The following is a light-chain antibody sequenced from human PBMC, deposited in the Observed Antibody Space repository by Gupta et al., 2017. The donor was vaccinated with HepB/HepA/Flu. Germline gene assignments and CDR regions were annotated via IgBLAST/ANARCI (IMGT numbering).Light chain of an antibody. CDR2: ENN. CDR3: GTWDSSLSAYV. Sequence: SVMTQPPSPYTAPGQKLTTSCTGSSSSLGNNYVSWYQQLPGTAPKLLIYENNKRPSGIPDRFSGSRSGTSATLGITGLQTGDEADYYCGTWDSSLSAYVLGTGTKVTV. J-gene: IGLJ1*01. V-gene: IGLV1-51*02. CDR1: SSSLGNNY.